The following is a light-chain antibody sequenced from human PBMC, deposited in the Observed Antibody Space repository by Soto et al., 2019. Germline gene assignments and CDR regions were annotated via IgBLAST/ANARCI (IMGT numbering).Light chain of an antibody. CDR2: DAS. CDR1: QSVRNY. J-gene: IGKJ2*01. V-gene: IGKV3-11*01. CDR3: QQRSNWPPGYT. Sequence: EIVLTQSPATLSLSPGERATLSCRASQSVRNYLAWYQQKPGQAPRLLIYDASSRATGNPARFSGSGSGTDFTLTISSLEPEDFAVYYCQQRSNWPPGYTFGQGTKLEIK.